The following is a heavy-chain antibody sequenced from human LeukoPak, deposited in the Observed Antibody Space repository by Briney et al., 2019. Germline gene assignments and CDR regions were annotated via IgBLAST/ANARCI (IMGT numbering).Heavy chain of an antibody. Sequence: PSETLSLTCAVSGYSISSGYYWGWIRQPPGKGLEWIGSKHRGGSTYYNPSHESRVTISIDTSMNQFSLRLSSVTAADTTDTAVYYCARSWNFGRAVEAFDIWGQGIMVTVSS. CDR1: GYSISSGYY. CDR3: ARSWNFGRAVEAFDI. D-gene: IGHD1-1*01. V-gene: IGHV4-38-2*01. J-gene: IGHJ3*02. CDR2: KHRGGST.